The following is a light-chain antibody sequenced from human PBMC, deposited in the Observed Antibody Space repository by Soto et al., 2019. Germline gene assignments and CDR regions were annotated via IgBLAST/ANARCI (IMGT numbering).Light chain of an antibody. CDR3: QHYGRSAYT. Sequence: EIVLTQSPGTLSLSPGERATLSCRASQSVSSNYLAWYQQKPGQAPRLLIYGASSRATGIPDRFSGSESGTDFTLTISRLEPEGFAVYYCQHYGRSAYTFGQGTTLEIK. J-gene: IGKJ2*01. CDR1: QSVSSNY. V-gene: IGKV3-20*01. CDR2: GAS.